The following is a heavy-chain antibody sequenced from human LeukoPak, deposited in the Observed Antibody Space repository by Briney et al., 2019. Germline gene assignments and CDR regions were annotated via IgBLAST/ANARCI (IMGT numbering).Heavy chain of an antibody. J-gene: IGHJ6*03. CDR2: IIPIFGTA. Sequence: GASVKVSCKASGGTFTSYAISWVRQAPGQGLEWMGGIIPIFGTANYAQKFQGRGTITTDKSTSTAYMELRRLRAEDTAVYYCARVDDFWSGPFPPGYYYMDVWGKGTTVTVSS. V-gene: IGHV1-69*05. CDR3: ARVDDFWSGPFPPGYYYMDV. CDR1: GGTFTSYA. D-gene: IGHD3-3*01.